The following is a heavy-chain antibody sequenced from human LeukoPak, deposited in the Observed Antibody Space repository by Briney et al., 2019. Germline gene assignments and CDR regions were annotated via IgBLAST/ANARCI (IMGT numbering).Heavy chain of an antibody. V-gene: IGHV4-59*12. J-gene: IGHJ4*02. D-gene: IGHD6-6*01. CDR1: GGSISSYY. CDR2: IYYSGST. Sequence: PSETLSLTCTVSGGSISSYYWSWIRQPPGKGLEWIGYIYYSGSTNYNPSLKSRVTISVDTSKNQFSLKLSSVTAADTAVYYCASCSSSSGCDYWGQGTLVTVSS. CDR3: ASCSSSSGCDY.